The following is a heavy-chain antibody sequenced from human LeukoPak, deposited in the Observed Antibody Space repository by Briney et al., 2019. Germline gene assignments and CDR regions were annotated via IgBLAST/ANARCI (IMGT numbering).Heavy chain of an antibody. J-gene: IGHJ4*02. V-gene: IGHV1-69*13. CDR1: GYTFTSYA. D-gene: IGHD6-19*01. Sequence: SVKVSCKASGYTFTSYAISWVRQAPGQGLEWMGGIIPIFGTANYAQKFQGRVTITADESTSTAYMELSSLGSEDTAVYYCARVLAVAGTREYYFDYWGQGTLVTVSS. CDR3: ARVLAVAGTREYYFDY. CDR2: IIPIFGTA.